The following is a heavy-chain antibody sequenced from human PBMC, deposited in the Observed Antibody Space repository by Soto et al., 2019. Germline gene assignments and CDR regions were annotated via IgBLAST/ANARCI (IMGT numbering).Heavy chain of an antibody. CDR2: IYSSGST. J-gene: IGHJ5*02. Sequence: SETLSLTCTVSSDSVSSSSYTWGWIRQPPGKGPEWIGSIYSSGSTYYNPSLNNRVTVSVDTSKNQFSMKLSSVTAADTAVYYCARVFSDSSSFFDPWGQGTLVTVSS. D-gene: IGHD6-13*01. V-gene: IGHV4-39*07. CDR1: SDSVSSSSYT. CDR3: ARVFSDSSSFFDP.